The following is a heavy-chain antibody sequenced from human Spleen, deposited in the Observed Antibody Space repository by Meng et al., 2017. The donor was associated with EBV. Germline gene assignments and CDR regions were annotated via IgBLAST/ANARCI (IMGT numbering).Heavy chain of an antibody. J-gene: IGHJ5*02. CDR2: ISLIYGT. Sequence: GRVGLVGTEFKKPGPRVTAPGKGSAGTSAYYHIAWVRQAPGQGLEWMGGISLIYGTKYAAKFQGSPSITADESTSTANMELPSMRSEDAAVYYCSRGANPFGGVSVPLDPWGQGTLVTVSS. V-gene: IGHV1-69*01. D-gene: IGHD3-16*01. CDR1: AGTSAYYH. CDR3: SRGANPFGGVSVPLDP.